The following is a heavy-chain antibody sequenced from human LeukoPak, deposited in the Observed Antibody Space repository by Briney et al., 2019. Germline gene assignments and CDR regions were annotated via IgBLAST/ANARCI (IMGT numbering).Heavy chain of an antibody. D-gene: IGHD2-2*03. CDR1: GYAFTSYG. V-gene: IGHV1-18*04. CDR3: YGYCSSTSCSSWFDP. CDR2: ISAYNGNT. J-gene: IGHJ5*02. Sequence: ASVEVSCKASGYAFTSYGISWVRQAPGQGLEWMGWISAYNGNTNYAQKLQGRVTMTTDTSTSTAYMELRSLRSDDTAVYYCYGYCSSTSCSSWFDPLGPGNPGHRLL.